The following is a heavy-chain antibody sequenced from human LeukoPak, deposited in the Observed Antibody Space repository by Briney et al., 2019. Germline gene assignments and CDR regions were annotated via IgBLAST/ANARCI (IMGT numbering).Heavy chain of an antibody. CDR1: GGSFSGYY. J-gene: IGHJ3*02. CDR2: INHSGST. CDR3: ARAAAALDAFDI. D-gene: IGHD2-2*01. Sequence: TSETLSLTCAVYGGSFSGYYWSWIRQPPGKGLEWIGEINHSGSTNYNPSLKSRVTISVDTSENQFSLKLSSVTAADTAVYYCARAAAALDAFDIWGQGTMVTVSS. V-gene: IGHV4-34*01.